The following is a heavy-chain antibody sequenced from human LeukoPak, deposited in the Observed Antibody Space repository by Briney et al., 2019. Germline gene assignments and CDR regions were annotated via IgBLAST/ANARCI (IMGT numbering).Heavy chain of an antibody. Sequence: GGSLRLSCAASGFTFSSYWMHWVRQAPGKGLVWVSRINSDGTSTTYADSVKGRFTISRDNSKNTLYLQMNSLRAEDTAVYYCAKSFSSWYRSHVDSWGQGTLVTVSS. J-gene: IGHJ4*02. V-gene: IGHV3-74*01. CDR3: AKSFSSWYRSHVDS. CDR2: INSDGTST. D-gene: IGHD6-13*01. CDR1: GFTFSSYW.